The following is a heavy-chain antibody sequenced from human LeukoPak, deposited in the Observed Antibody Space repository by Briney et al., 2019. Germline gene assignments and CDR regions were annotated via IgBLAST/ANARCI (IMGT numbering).Heavy chain of an antibody. CDR3: ARDRPGIAVAGTGWFDP. J-gene: IGHJ5*02. V-gene: IGHV1-24*01. D-gene: IGHD6-19*01. Sequence: ASVKVSCKVSGYTLTGLSMHWVRQVPGKGLGWMGGFDPEDGETIYAQKFQGRVTMTEDTSTDTAYMELSSLRSEDTAVYYCARDRPGIAVAGTGWFDPWGQGTLVTVSS. CDR2: FDPEDGET. CDR1: GYTLTGLS.